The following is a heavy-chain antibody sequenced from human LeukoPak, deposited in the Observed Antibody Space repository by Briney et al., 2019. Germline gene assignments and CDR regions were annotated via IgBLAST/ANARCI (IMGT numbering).Heavy chain of an antibody. CDR1: GGSISSYY. D-gene: IGHD3-22*01. J-gene: IGHJ6*03. V-gene: IGHV4-59*01. CDR3: ARGPAYYYDSSGYYYYYYYMDV. Sequence: PSETLSLTCTVSGGSISSYYWSWIRQPPGKGLEWIGYIYYSGSTNYNPSLKGRVTISVDTPKNQFSLKLSSVNAADTAVYYCARGPAYYYDSSGYYYYYYYMDVWGKGTTVTISS. CDR2: IYYSGST.